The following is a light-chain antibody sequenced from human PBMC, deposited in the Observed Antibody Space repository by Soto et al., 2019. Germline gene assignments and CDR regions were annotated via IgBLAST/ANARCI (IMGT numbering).Light chain of an antibody. V-gene: IGLV2-14*01. Sequence: QSVLTQPASVSGSPGQSITISCTGTSSDVGGYNYVSWYQQHPGKAPKLMIYEVSNRPSGVSNRLSGPKSGNTASLTISGRQAEDEADYYCSSYTSSSTRVFGGGTKLTVL. CDR3: SSYTSSSTRV. J-gene: IGLJ3*02. CDR2: EVS. CDR1: SSDVGGYNY.